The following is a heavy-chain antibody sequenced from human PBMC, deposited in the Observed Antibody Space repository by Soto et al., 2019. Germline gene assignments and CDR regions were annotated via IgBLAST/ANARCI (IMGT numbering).Heavy chain of an antibody. CDR2: INPNSGGT. Sequence: ASVKVSCKASGYTFTGYYMHWVRQAPGQGLEWMGWINPNSGGTNYAQKVQGWVTMTRDTAISTAYMELSRLRSDDTAVYYCARDPADTAMAHAYYYYGMDVWGQGTTVTVCS. CDR1: GYTFTGYY. V-gene: IGHV1-2*04. J-gene: IGHJ6*02. D-gene: IGHD5-18*01. CDR3: ARDPADTAMAHAYYYYGMDV.